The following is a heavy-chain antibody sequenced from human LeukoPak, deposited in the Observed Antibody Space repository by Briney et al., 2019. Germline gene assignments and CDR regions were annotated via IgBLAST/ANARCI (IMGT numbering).Heavy chain of an antibody. CDR3: ARIVLVYDSSGLFDY. D-gene: IGHD3-22*01. CDR1: GGSISSSSYY. CDR2: IYYSGST. Sequence: SETLSLTCTVSGGSISSSSYYWGWIRQPPGKGLEWIGSIYYSGSTYYNPSLKSRVTISVDTSKNQFSLKLSSVTAADTAVYYCARIVLVYDSSGLFDYWGQGTLVTVSS. J-gene: IGHJ4*02. V-gene: IGHV4-39*01.